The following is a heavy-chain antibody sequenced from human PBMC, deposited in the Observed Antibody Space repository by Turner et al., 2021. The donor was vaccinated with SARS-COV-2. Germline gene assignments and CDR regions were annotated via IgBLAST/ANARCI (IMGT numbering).Heavy chain of an antibody. CDR3: ATETKGPNSRGSPYGMDV. Sequence: QVQLQESGPGLVKPSETLSLTCTVSGDSTTTYYWSWIRQSPGKGLEWIGYIYYSGTTNYNPSLRSRVTMSVDTSKNHFFLKLNSVTAADTAVYYCATETKGPNSRGSPYGMDVWGQGTTVTVSS. CDR1: GDSTTTYY. CDR2: IYYSGTT. D-gene: IGHD3-10*01. J-gene: IGHJ6*02. V-gene: IGHV4-59*01.